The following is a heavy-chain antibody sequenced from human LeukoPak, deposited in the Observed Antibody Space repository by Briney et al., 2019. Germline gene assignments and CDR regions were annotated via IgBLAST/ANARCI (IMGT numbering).Heavy chain of an antibody. Sequence: PGGSLRLSCAASGFIVSSNYMNWVRQAPGKGLEWVSYISSSSSTIYYADSVKGRFTISRDKAKDSLYLQMNSLRAEDTAVYYCASGTGLDLFDYWGQGTLVTVSS. J-gene: IGHJ4*02. CDR3: ASGTGLDLFDY. V-gene: IGHV3-48*01. CDR2: ISSSSSTI. D-gene: IGHD3/OR15-3a*01. CDR1: GFIVSSNY.